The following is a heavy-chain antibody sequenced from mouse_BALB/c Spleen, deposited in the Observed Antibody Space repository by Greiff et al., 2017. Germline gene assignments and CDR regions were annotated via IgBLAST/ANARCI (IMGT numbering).Heavy chain of an antibody. Sequence: VQLQQSAAELARPGASVKMSCKASGYTFTSYTMHWVKQRPGQGLEWIGYINPSSGYTEYNQKFKDKTTLTADKSSSTAYMQLSSLTSEDSAVYYCANWNYFDYWGQGTTLTVSS. CDR3: ANWNYFDY. CDR1: GYTFTSYT. V-gene: IGHV1-4*02. D-gene: IGHD4-1*02. J-gene: IGHJ2*01. CDR2: INPSSGYT.